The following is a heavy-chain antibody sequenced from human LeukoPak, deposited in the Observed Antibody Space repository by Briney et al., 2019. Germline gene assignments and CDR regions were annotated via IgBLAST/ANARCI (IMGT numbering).Heavy chain of an antibody. CDR2: FSGSGGTT. CDR1: GFTFSSYS. CDR3: AKEGGLVLREATINY. V-gene: IGHV3-23*01. D-gene: IGHD5-12*01. J-gene: IGHJ4*02. Sequence: GGSLRLSCAASGFTFSSYSMNWVRQAPGKGREWVSSFSGSGGTTYYADSMKGRFTISRDNSRNTLYLQMNSLRAEDTAIYYCAKEGGLVLREATINYWGQGTRVAVSS.